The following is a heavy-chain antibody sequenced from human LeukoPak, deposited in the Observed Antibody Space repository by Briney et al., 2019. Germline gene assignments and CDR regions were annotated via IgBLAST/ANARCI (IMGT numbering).Heavy chain of an antibody. CDR2: VYSGGMT. D-gene: IGHD6-6*01. CDR3: ARHFVLPTAYFDS. J-gene: IGHJ4*02. CDR1: GGYISSGDYY. Sequence: SETLSLTCTLTGGYISSGDYYWRSLRQPPGKGLEWMASVYSGGMTFYSPSLKSRLSIPAGTSRNHFSLRLSSVTAADTALYFCARHFVLPTAYFDSWGQGSLVTVSS. V-gene: IGHV4-39*01.